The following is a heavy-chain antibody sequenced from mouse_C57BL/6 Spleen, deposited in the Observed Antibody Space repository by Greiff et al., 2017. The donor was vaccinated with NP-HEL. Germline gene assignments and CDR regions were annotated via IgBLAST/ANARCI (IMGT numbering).Heavy chain of an antibody. CDR2: IGPSDSYT. CDR1: GYTFTSYW. J-gene: IGHJ3*01. D-gene: IGHD1-1*01. Sequence: QVQLQQPGAELVMPGASVKLSCKASGYTFTSYWMHWVKQRPGQGLEWIGEIGPSDSYTNYNQKFKGKSTLTVDKSSSTAYMQLSSLTSEDSAVYYCAREGGYGSRGFAYWGQGTLVTVSA. V-gene: IGHV1-69*01. CDR3: AREGGYGSRGFAY.